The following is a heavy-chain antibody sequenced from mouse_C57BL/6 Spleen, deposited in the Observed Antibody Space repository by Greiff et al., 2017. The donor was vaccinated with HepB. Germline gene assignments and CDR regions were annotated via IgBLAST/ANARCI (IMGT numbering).Heavy chain of an antibody. CDR2: INPSNGGT. J-gene: IGHJ1*03. Sequence: QVPLQQPGTELVKPGASVKLSCKASGYTFTSYLMHWVKQRPGQGLEWIGNINPSNGGTNYNEKFKSKATLTVDKSSSTAYMQPSSLTSEDSAVYYCARDWDLYWYFDVWGTGTTVTVSS. CDR3: ARDWDLYWYFDV. CDR1: GYTFTSYL. V-gene: IGHV1-53*01. D-gene: IGHD4-1*01.